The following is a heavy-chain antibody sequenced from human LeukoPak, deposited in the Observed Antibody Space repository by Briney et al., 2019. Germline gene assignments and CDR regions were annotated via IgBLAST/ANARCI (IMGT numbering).Heavy chain of an antibody. V-gene: IGHV4-39*07. J-gene: IGHJ5*02. D-gene: IGHD3-3*01. CDR3: ARRQIFGVVNWFDP. CDR2: IYYSGST. Sequence: SETLSLTCTVSGGSISSSSYYWGWIRQPPGKGLEWIGSIYYSGSTYYNPSPKSRVTISVDTSKNQFSLKLSSVTAADTAVYYCARRQIFGVVNWFDPWGQGTLVTVSS. CDR1: GGSISSSSYY.